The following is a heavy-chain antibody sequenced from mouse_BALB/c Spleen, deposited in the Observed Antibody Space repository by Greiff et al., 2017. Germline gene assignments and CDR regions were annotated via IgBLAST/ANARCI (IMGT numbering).Heavy chain of an antibody. CDR1: GFTFSDYY. V-gene: IGHV5-4*02. J-gene: IGHJ3*01. Sequence: EVKVEESGGGLVKPGGSLKLSCAASGFTFSDYYMYWVRQTPEKRLEWVATISDGGSYTYYPDSVKGRFTISRDNAKNNLYLQMSSLKSEDTAMYYCARGHSLLRLMAWFAYWGQGTLVTVSA. CDR2: ISDGGSYT. D-gene: IGHD1-2*01. CDR3: ARGHSLLRLMAWFAY.